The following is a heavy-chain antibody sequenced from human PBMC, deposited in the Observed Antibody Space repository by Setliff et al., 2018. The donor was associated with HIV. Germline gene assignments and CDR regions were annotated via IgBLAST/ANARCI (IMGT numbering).Heavy chain of an antibody. V-gene: IGHV4-59*08. CDR3: ARGSFIGDYYYFDY. CDR2: IYYSGST. Sequence: SETLSLTCTVSGGSISSYYWSWIRQPPGKGLEWIGYIYYSGSTNYNPSLKSRVTISVDTSKNQFSLKLSSVTAADTAVYYCARGSFIGDYYYFDYWGHGTLVTVSS. J-gene: IGHJ4*01. CDR1: GGSISSYY. D-gene: IGHD3-10*01.